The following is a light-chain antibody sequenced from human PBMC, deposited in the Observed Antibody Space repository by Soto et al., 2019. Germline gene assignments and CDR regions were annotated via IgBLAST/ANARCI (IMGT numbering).Light chain of an antibody. CDR3: QQYYNWWT. V-gene: IGKV3-15*01. CDR1: QSVGSN. CDR2: GAS. J-gene: IGKJ1*01. Sequence: EIVMAQSPAPLSVSPGERATLSCRASQSVGSNLAWYQQKPGQAPRLLIYGASTRVTGIPARFSGSGSGTEFTLTISSLQSEDFAVYHCQQYYNWWTLGQGTKVDIK.